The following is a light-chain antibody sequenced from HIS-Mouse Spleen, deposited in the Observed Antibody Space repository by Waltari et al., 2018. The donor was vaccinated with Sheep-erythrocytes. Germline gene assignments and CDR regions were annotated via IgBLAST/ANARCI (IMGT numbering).Light chain of an antibody. CDR3: MIWHSSAWV. V-gene: IGLV5-45*03. Sequence: QAVLTQPSSLSASPGASASLTCTLRRGINVGTYRIYWYQQKPGSPPQYLLRYKSDSDKQQGSGVPSLFSGSKDASANAGILLISGLQSEDEADYYCMIWHSSAWVFGGGTKLTVL. J-gene: IGLJ3*02. CDR1: RGINVGTYR. CDR2: YKSDSDK.